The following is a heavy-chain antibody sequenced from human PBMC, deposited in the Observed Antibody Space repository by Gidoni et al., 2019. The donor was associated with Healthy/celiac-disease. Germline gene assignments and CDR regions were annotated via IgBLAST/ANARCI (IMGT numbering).Heavy chain of an antibody. CDR3: MALIVVVTAIDDY. J-gene: IGHJ4*02. D-gene: IGHD2-21*02. CDR1: GFTFSNAW. Sequence: EVQLVESGGGLVKPGGSLRLSCAASGFTFSNAWMSWVRQAPGKGLEWVGRIKSKTDGGTTDYAAPVEGRFTISRDDSKNTLYLQMNSLKTEDTAVYYCMALIVVVTAIDDYWGQGTLVTVSS. V-gene: IGHV3-15*01. CDR2: IKSKTDGGTT.